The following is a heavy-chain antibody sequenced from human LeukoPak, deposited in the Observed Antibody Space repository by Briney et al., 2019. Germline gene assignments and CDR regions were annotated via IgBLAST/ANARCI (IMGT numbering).Heavy chain of an antibody. CDR1: GFTFSSYW. Sequence: GGSLRLSCAASGFTFSSYWMHWVRHAPGKGLVWVSRINSDGSSTSYADSVKGRFTISRDDAKNTLYLQMNSLRAEDTAVYYCAREDGSGWYGFDYWGQGTLVTVSS. D-gene: IGHD6-19*01. CDR3: AREDGSGWYGFDY. V-gene: IGHV3-74*01. J-gene: IGHJ4*02. CDR2: INSDGSST.